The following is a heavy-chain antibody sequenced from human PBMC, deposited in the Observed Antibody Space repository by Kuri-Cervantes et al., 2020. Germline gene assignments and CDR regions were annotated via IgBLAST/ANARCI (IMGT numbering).Heavy chain of an antibody. CDR3: ATGTGPGIAVAGIVGRSGIVRGNWFDP. V-gene: IGHV1-24*01. J-gene: IGHJ5*02. D-gene: IGHD6-19*01. CDR1: GYTFTGYY. Sequence: ASVKVSCKASGYTFTGYYMHWVRQAPGKGLEWMGGFDPEDGETIYAQKFQGRVTMTEDTSTDTAYMELSSLRSEDTAVYYCATGTGPGIAVAGIVGRSGIVRGNWFDPWGQGTLVTVSS. CDR2: FDPEDGET.